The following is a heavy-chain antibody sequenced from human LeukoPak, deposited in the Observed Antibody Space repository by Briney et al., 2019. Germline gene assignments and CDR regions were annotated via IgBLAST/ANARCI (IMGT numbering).Heavy chain of an antibody. Sequence: GRSLRLSCAASGFIFSSYVMSWVRQAPGVGLEWVSFISGSSGGTYYADSVKGRFTISRDNSKNTVYLQMNSLRAEDTAVYYCARALVAGSAYYFDYWGQGTLVTVSS. D-gene: IGHD6-19*01. J-gene: IGHJ4*02. V-gene: IGHV3-23*01. CDR1: GFIFSSYV. CDR2: ISGSSGGT. CDR3: ARALVAGSAYYFDY.